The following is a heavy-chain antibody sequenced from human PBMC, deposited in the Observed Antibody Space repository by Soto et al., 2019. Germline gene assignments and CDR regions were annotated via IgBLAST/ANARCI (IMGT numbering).Heavy chain of an antibody. Sequence: LETLSLTCTVSGGSVSSGSYYWSWIRQPPGKGLEWIGEINHSGSTNYNPSLKSRVTISVDTSKNQFSLKLSSVTAADTAVYYCARGLKTPAAARRGINDYWGQGTLVTVSS. J-gene: IGHJ4*02. CDR1: GGSVSSGSYY. CDR2: INHSGST. D-gene: IGHD6-6*01. V-gene: IGHV4-61*01. CDR3: ARGLKTPAAARRGINDY.